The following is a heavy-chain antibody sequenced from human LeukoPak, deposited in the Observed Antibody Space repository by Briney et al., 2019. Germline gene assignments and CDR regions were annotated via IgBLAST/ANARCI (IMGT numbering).Heavy chain of an antibody. J-gene: IGHJ4*02. Sequence: GGSLRLSCAASGFTVSGNYMTWVRQAPGKGLEWVSLIYSGGDTFYADSAKGRFTISRDNSKNTLYLQMNSLKAEDTAVYYCGSGEWPHNYWGRGTLVTVSS. CDR2: IYSGGDT. D-gene: IGHD3-10*01. CDR3: GSGEWPHNY. CDR1: GFTVSGNY. V-gene: IGHV3-53*01.